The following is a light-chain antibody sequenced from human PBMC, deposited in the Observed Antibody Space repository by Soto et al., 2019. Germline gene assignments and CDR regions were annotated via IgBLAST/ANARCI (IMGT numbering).Light chain of an antibody. CDR3: QQSYTTVYT. CDR1: QGISTY. Sequence: DIQLTQSPPSLSASVGDRVTITYRVSQGISTYLNWYRQKPGKAPTLLIYDASTLQSGVPSRFSGLGSGTDFALTITSLQPDDSATYYCQQSYTTVYTFGQGTK. V-gene: IGKV1-39*01. J-gene: IGKJ2*01. CDR2: DAS.